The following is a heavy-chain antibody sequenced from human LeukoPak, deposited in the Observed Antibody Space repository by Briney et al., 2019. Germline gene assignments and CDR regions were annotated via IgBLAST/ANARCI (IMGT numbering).Heavy chain of an antibody. J-gene: IGHJ5*02. V-gene: IGHV4-34*01. CDR1: GGSFSGYY. CDR2: INHSGST. CDR3: ARNLVPAFDP. Sequence: SETLSLTCAVYGGSFSGYYWSWIRQPPGKGLEWIGEINHSGSTNYNPSLKSRVTISVNTSKNQFSLKLSSVTAADTAVYYCARNLVPAFDPWGQGTLVTVSS. D-gene: IGHD2-2*01.